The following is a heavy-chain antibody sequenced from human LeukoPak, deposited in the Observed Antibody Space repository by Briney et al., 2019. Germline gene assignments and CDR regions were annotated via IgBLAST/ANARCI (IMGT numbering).Heavy chain of an antibody. D-gene: IGHD2-2*02. CDR3: ARGGCSSTSCYSVDY. CDR1: GFTFSSYA. J-gene: IGHJ4*02. V-gene: IGHV3-30*04. CDR2: ISYDGSNK. Sequence: GGSLRLSCAASGFTFSSYAMHWVRQAPGKGLEWVAVISYDGSNKYYADSVKGRFTISRDNSKNMLYLQMNSLRAEDTAVYYCARGGCSSTSCYSVDYWGQGTLVTVSS.